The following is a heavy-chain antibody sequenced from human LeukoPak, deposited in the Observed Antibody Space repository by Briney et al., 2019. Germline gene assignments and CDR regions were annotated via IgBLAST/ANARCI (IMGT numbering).Heavy chain of an antibody. Sequence: PGGSLRLSCAASRVTVSSTYMSWVRRAPGKGLEWVSVIYGGGATYYADSVKGRFTISRDNSRNTLYLQMSSLRAEDTAVYYCVRSYSSGWFDYWGQGTLVTVSS. CDR3: VRSYSSGWFDY. D-gene: IGHD6-19*01. CDR1: RVTVSSTY. J-gene: IGHJ4*02. V-gene: IGHV3-53*01. CDR2: IYGGGAT.